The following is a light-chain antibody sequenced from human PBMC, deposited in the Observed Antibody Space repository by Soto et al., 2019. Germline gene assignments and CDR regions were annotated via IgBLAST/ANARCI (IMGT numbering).Light chain of an antibody. CDR2: AAS. V-gene: IGKV1-39*01. J-gene: IGKJ1*01. Sequence: DIQMTQSPSSLSASVGDRVTIACRASQSISSYFNWYQQKPGKAPKLLIYAASSLQSGVPSRFSGSASGTDFTLTISSLQPEDIATYYCQQSYSIPWTFGQGTNVEIQ. CDR1: QSISSY. CDR3: QQSYSIPWT.